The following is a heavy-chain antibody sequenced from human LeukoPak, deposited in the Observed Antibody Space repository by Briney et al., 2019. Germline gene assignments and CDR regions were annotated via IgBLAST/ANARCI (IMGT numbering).Heavy chain of an antibody. CDR2: IYHSGST. J-gene: IGHJ3*02. CDR3: ARFGYYGSGAYDAFDI. D-gene: IGHD3-10*01. V-gene: IGHV4-38-2*02. CDR1: GYSISSGYY. Sequence: SETLSLTCTVSGYSISSGYYWGWIRQPPGKGLEWIGSIYHSGSTYYNPSLKSRVTISVDTSKNQFSLKLSSVTAADTAVYYCARFGYYGSGAYDAFDIWGQGTMVTVSS.